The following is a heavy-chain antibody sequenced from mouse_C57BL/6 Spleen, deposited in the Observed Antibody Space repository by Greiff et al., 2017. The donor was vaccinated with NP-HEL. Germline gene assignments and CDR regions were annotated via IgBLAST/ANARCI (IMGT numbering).Heavy chain of an antibody. CDR3: ARHTTVVARMDY. Sequence: EVKLMESGGDLVKPGGSLKLSCAASGFTFSSYGMSWVRQTPDKRLEWVATISSGGSYTYYPDSVKGRFTISRDNAKNSLYLQMSSLKSEDTAMYYCARHTTVVARMDYWGQGTSVTVSS. D-gene: IGHD1-1*01. CDR2: ISSGGSYT. CDR1: GFTFSSYG. V-gene: IGHV5-6*01. J-gene: IGHJ4*01.